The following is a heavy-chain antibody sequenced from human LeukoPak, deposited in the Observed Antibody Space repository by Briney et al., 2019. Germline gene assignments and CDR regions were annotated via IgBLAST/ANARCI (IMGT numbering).Heavy chain of an antibody. CDR3: AREVWEGGWFGELGYYMDV. V-gene: IGHV4-59*12. J-gene: IGHJ6*03. Sequence: PSETLSLTCTVSGGSISSYYWSWIRQPPGKGLEWIGYIYYSGSTNYNPSLKSRATISVDTSKNQFSLKLSSVTAADTAVYYCAREVWEGGWFGELGYYMDVWGKGTTVTISS. CDR2: IYYSGST. CDR1: GGSISSYY. D-gene: IGHD3-10*01.